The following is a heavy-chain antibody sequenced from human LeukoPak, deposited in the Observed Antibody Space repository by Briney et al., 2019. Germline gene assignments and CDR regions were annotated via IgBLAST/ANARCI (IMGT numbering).Heavy chain of an antibody. D-gene: IGHD2-2*01. CDR2: ISGSGGNT. Sequence: GGSLRLSCAASGLTFSSYAMSWVRQAPGKGLEWVSTISGSGGNTYYADSVKGRFSISRDNSKNTLYLQMNSLRAEDTAVFYCAKDGTWCSSTSCYAGDWAQGTLVAVSS. V-gene: IGHV3-23*01. CDR3: AKDGTWCSSTSCYAGD. J-gene: IGHJ4*02. CDR1: GLTFSSYA.